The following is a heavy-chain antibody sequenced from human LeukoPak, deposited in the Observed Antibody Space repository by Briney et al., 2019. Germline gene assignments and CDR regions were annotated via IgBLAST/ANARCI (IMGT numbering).Heavy chain of an antibody. CDR3: ARAQGYSSGWDFQH. Sequence: SETLSLTCTVSGDSISSSYWSWIRQPPGKRLECIAYIYYSGSIDYNPSLKSRVTISVDTSKNQFSLKLSSVTAADTAVYYCARAQGYSSGWDFQHWGQGTLVTVSS. D-gene: IGHD6-19*01. CDR2: IYYSGSI. V-gene: IGHV4-59*01. J-gene: IGHJ1*01. CDR1: GDSISSSY.